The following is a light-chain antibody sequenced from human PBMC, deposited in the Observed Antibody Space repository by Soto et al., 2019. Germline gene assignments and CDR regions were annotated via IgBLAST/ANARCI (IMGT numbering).Light chain of an antibody. CDR2: DVS. CDR3: RSYTSSSPLV. CDR1: SSDVGGYNY. Sequence: QSALTQPASVSGSPGQSITISCTGTSSDVGGYNYVSWYQQHPGKAPKLMIYDVSNRPSGVSNRFSGSKSGNTASLTISGLQAEDEADYYCRSYTSSSPLVFGTGTKVTVL. J-gene: IGLJ1*01. V-gene: IGLV2-14*01.